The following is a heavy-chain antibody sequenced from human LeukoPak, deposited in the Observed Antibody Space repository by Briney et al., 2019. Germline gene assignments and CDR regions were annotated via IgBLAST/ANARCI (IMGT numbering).Heavy chain of an antibody. Sequence: GGSLRLSCAASESTFSTYWMTWVRQAPGKGLEWVANIKDDGSEKYYVDSVKGRFTISRDNAKNSLYLQMNSLRAEDTAVYYCARDENGSGSYFSYWGQGTLVTVSS. V-gene: IGHV3-7*01. CDR2: IKDDGSEK. D-gene: IGHD3-10*01. CDR3: ARDENGSGSYFSY. J-gene: IGHJ4*02. CDR1: ESTFSTYW.